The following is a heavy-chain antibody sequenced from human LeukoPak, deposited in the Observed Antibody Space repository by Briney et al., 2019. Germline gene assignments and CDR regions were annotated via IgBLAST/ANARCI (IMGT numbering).Heavy chain of an antibody. CDR3: ARNSGSYGD. CDR1: GFTFSSYS. CDR2: ISSSRSTI. Sequence: PGGSLRLSCAASGFTFSSYSMNWVRQAPGKGLEWVSYISSSRSTIYYADSVKGRFTISRDNAKNSLYLQMNSLRAEDTAVYYRARNSGSYGDWGQGTLVTVSS. V-gene: IGHV3-48*01. J-gene: IGHJ4*02. D-gene: IGHD1-26*01.